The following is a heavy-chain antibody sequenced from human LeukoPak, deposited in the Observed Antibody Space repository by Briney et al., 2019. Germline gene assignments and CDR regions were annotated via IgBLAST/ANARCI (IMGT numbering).Heavy chain of an antibody. CDR2: IYYSGST. D-gene: IGHD3-3*01. Sequence: SETLSLTCTVSGGSISSYYWSWIRQPPGKGLEWIGYIYYSGSTNYNPSLKSRVTISVDTSKNQFSLKLSSVTAADTAVYYCARARYDFWSGYYGGDALDIWGQGTMVTVSS. V-gene: IGHV4-59*01. CDR1: GGSISSYY. CDR3: ARARYDFWSGYYGGDALDI. J-gene: IGHJ3*02.